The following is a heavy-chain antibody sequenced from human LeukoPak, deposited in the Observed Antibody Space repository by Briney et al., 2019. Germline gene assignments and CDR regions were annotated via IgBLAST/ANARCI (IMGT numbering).Heavy chain of an antibody. CDR1: GGSISSDDYY. CDR2: IYFSGST. J-gene: IGHJ4*02. V-gene: IGHV4-30-4*01. Sequence: SQTLSLTCTVSGGSISSDDYYWNWIRQPPGKGLEWIGHIYFSGSTYYNPSLESRLTMSLDTSKNQFSLKLTSVTAADTAVYYCARLNTYGDYVGPFDYWGLGTLVTVSS. D-gene: IGHD4-17*01. CDR3: ARLNTYGDYVGPFDY.